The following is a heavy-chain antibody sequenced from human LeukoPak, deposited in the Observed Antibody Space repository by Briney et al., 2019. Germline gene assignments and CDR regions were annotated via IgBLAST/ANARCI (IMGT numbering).Heavy chain of an antibody. D-gene: IGHD3-22*01. Sequence: SGTLSLTCAVSGGSISSSNWWSWVRQPPGKGLEWIGEIYHSGSTNYNPSLKSRVTISVDKSKNQFSLKLSSVTAADTAVYYCARVYYDSSGYYASFDYWGQGTLVTVSS. J-gene: IGHJ4*02. V-gene: IGHV4-4*02. CDR1: GGSISSSNW. CDR3: ARVYYDSSGYYASFDY. CDR2: IYHSGST.